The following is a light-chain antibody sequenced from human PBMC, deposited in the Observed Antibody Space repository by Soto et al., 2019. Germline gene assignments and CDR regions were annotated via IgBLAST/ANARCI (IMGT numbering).Light chain of an antibody. Sequence: QSALTQPASVSGSPGQSITISCTGTSSDVGGYNYVSWYQQYPGRVPKLLIYKVSKRPSGISNRFSGSKSGTTASLTISGLQAEDEADYFCTSPTRGRLYVFGSGTKVTVL. V-gene: IGLV2-14*01. CDR2: KVS. CDR1: SSDVGGYNY. CDR3: TSPTRGRLYV. J-gene: IGLJ1*01.